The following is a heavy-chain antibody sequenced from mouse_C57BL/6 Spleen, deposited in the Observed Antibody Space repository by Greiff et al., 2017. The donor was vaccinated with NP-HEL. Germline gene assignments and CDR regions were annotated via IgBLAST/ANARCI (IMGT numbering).Heavy chain of an antibody. CDR3: ARGGYYRAMDY. J-gene: IGHJ4*01. D-gene: IGHD2-3*01. CDR2: ISGGGGNT. CDR1: GFTFSSYT. Sequence: EVMLVESGGGLVKPGGSLKLSCAASGFTFSSYTMSWVRQTPEKRLEWVATISGGGGNTYYPDSVKGRFTISRDNAKNTLYLQMSSLRSEDTALYYCARGGYYRAMDYWGQGTSVTVSS. V-gene: IGHV5-9*01.